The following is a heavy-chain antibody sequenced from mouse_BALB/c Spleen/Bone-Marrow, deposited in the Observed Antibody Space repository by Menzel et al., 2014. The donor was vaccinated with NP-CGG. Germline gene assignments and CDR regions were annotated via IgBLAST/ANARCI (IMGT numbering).Heavy chain of an antibody. Sequence: QVQLKESGAELMKPGASVKISCKATGYTFSSYWIEWVKQRPGHGLEWIGEILPGSGSTNYNEKFKGKATFTADTSSNTAYMQLSSLTSEGSAVYYCARGIDYYAMDYWGQGTSVTVSS. V-gene: IGHV1-9*01. CDR2: ILPGSGST. CDR3: ARGIDYYAMDY. J-gene: IGHJ4*01. CDR1: GYTFSSYW.